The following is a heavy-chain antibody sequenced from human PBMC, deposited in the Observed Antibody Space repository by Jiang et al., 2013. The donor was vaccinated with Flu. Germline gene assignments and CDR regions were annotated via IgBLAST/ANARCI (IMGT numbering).Heavy chain of an antibody. CDR1: GGSISDNNW. V-gene: IGHV4-4*02. J-gene: IGHJ4*02. CDR2: MYHSGST. CDR3: ARVRPPPDNTGWFEDY. D-gene: IGHD6-19*01. Sequence: GLVKPSGTLSLTCAVSGGSISDNNWWSWVRQPPGKGLEWIAEMYHSGSTNYNPSLKSRVTISVDESKNHFSLKLSSVTAADTAVYYCARVRPPPDNTGWFEDYWGQGTLVTVSS.